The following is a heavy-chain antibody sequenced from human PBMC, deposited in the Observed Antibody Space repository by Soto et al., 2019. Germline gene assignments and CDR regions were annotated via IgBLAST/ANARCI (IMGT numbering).Heavy chain of an antibody. D-gene: IGHD3-3*01. J-gene: IGHJ4*02. CDR2: IIPIFGTA. CDR3: ARASTHQRNYDFWSGLDS. CDR1: GGTFSSYA. Sequence: QVQLVQSGAEVKKPGSSVKVSCKASGGTFSSYAISWVRQAPGQGLEWMGGIIPIFGTANYAQKFQGRVTITADESTSTAYMELSSLRSEDTAVDYCARASTHQRNYDFWSGLDSWGQGTLVTVSS. V-gene: IGHV1-69*12.